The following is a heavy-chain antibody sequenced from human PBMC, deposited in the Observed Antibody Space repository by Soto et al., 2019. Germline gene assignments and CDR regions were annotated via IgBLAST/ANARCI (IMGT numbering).Heavy chain of an antibody. V-gene: IGHV3-30-3*01. CDR1: GFTFSSYA. Sequence: LRLSCAASGFTFSSYAMHWVRQAPGKGLEWVAVISYDGSNKYYADSVKGRFTISRDNSKNTLYLQMNSLRAEDTAVYYCARDKSPMTTVTTNYYYGMDVWGQGTTVTVSS. D-gene: IGHD4-17*01. J-gene: IGHJ6*02. CDR2: ISYDGSNK. CDR3: ARDKSPMTTVTTNYYYGMDV.